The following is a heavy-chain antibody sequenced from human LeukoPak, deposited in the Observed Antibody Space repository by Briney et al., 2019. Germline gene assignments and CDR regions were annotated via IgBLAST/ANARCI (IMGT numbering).Heavy chain of an antibody. V-gene: IGHV1-18*01. CDR2: ISASNGDT. Sequence: ASVKVSCKASGYTFTSYGISWVRQAPGQGLEWMGWISASNGDTNYAQKLQGRVTMTTDTSTSTAYMELRSLSSDDTAVYYCARGSVGSSWLYYYYYYGMDVWGQGTTATV. J-gene: IGHJ6*02. D-gene: IGHD6-13*01. CDR1: GYTFTSYG. CDR3: ARGSVGSSWLYYYYYYGMDV.